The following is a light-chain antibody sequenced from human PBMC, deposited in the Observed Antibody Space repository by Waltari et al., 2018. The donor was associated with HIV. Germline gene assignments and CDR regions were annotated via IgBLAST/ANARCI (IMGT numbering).Light chain of an antibody. Sequence: QSALTQPPYVSGSPGQSVTISCPGSSSDVGSYNRVSWYQQPPGTAPKLMIDEVSNRPSGVPDRFSGSKSGNTASLIISGLQAEDEADYYCSSYTSSNLVFGGGTKLTVL. V-gene: IGLV2-18*02. CDR1: SSDVGSYNR. CDR3: SSYTSSNLV. CDR2: EVS. J-gene: IGLJ2*01.